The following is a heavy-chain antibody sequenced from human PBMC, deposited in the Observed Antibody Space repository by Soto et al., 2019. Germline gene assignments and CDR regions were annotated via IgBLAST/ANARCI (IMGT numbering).Heavy chain of an antibody. D-gene: IGHD3-10*01. CDR1: GGSFSGYY. Sequence: SETLSLTCAVYGGSFSGYYWSWIRQPPGKGLEWIGEINHSGSTNYNPSLKSRVTISVDTSKNQFSLKLSSVTAADTAVYYCARGDITMVRGVIITSGMDVWGQGTTVTVSS. CDR3: ARGDITMVRGVIITSGMDV. J-gene: IGHJ6*02. V-gene: IGHV4-34*01. CDR2: INHSGST.